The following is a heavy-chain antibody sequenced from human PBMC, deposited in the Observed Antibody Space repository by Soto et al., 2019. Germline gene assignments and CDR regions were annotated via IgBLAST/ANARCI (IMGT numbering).Heavy chain of an antibody. Sequence: EVQLLESGGGLVQPGGSLRLSCAASGFTFRSYAMSWVRQAPGKGLEWVSVIADSRDRTYYADSVKGLFTISRDNSKNTLYLQMHILRAEDTATYYCAKGMDWGQGTRVTVSS. CDR2: IADSRDRT. J-gene: IGHJ4*02. CDR1: GFTFRSYA. D-gene: IGHD2-8*01. CDR3: AKGMD. V-gene: IGHV3-23*01.